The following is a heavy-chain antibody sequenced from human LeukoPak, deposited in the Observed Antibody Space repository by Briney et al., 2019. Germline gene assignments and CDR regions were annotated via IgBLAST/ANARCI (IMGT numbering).Heavy chain of an antibody. CDR3: ARDSLGELLRFDY. Sequence: ASVKVSCKAFGYTFTSYYMHWVRQAPGQGLEWMGIINPSGGSTSYAQKFQGRVTMTRDMSTSTVYMELSSLRSEDTAVYYCARDSLGELLRFDYWGQGTLVTVSS. D-gene: IGHD1-26*01. V-gene: IGHV1-46*01. CDR2: INPSGGST. CDR1: GYTFTSYY. J-gene: IGHJ4*02.